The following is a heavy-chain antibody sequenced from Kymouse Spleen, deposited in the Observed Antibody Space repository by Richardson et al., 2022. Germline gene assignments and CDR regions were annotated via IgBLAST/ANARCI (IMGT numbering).Heavy chain of an antibody. CDR3: ARDGMVRGVYYYYYGMDV. J-gene: IGHJ6*02. D-gene: IGHD3-10*01. Sequence: EVQLVESGGGLVQPGGSLRLSCAASGFTFSSYWMHWVRQAPGKGLVWVSRINSDGSSTSYADSVKGRFTISRDNAKNTLYLQMNSLRAEDTAVYYCARDGMVRGVYYYYYGMDVWGQGTTVTVSS. CDR1: GFTFSSYW. V-gene: IGHV3-74*01. CDR2: INSDGSST.